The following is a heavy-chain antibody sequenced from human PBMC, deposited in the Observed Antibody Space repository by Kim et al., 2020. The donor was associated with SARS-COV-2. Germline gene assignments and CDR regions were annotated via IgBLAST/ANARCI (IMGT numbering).Heavy chain of an antibody. V-gene: IGHV1-18*01. D-gene: IGHD2-21*02. CDR3: ARRGEGGDPIDY. Sequence: NYAQKLQGRVTMTTDTSTSTAYMELRSLRSDDTAVYYCARRGEGGDPIDYWGQGTLVTVSS. J-gene: IGHJ4*02.